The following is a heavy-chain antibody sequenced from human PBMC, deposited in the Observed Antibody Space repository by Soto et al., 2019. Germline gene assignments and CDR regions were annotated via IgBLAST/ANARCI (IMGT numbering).Heavy chain of an antibody. CDR1: GYTFTGYY. CDR2: INPNSGGT. D-gene: IGHD2-21*01. V-gene: IGHV1-2*04. CDR3: ARFALLSSGTGPVDYYGMDV. Sequence: ASVKVSCKASGYTFTGYYMHWVRQAPGQGLEWMGWINPNSGGTNYAQKFQGWVTMTRDTSISTAYMELSRLRSDDTAVYYCARFALLSSGTGPVDYYGMDVWGQGTTVTVSS. J-gene: IGHJ6*02.